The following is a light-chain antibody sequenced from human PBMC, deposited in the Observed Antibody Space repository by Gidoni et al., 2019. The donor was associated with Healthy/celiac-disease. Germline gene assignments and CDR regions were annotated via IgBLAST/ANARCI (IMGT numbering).Light chain of an antibody. CDR1: QSVSSN. J-gene: IGKJ1*01. Sequence: EIVMTQSPATMSVSPGERATRTCRASQSVSSNLAWYQQTPGQAPRLLIQGASTRATGTPARFRVSGSGTGFTLTISSLQSEDFAVYYCQQYNNWPPWTFGQGTKVEIK. V-gene: IGKV3-15*01. CDR3: QQYNNWPPWT. CDR2: GAS.